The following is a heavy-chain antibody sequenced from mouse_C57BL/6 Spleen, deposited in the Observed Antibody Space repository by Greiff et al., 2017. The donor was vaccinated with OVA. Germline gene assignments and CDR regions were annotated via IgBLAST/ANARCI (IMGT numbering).Heavy chain of an antibody. V-gene: IGHV5-9*01. J-gene: IGHJ1*03. D-gene: IGHD2-4*01. Sequence: EVHLVESGGGLVKPGGSLKLSCAASGFTFSSYTMSWVRQTPEKRLEWVATISGGGGNTYYPDSVKGRFTISRDNAKNTLYLQMSSLRSEDTALFYCARHGDYETFRYFDVWGTGTTVTVSS. CDR2: ISGGGGNT. CDR1: GFTFSSYT. CDR3: ARHGDYETFRYFDV.